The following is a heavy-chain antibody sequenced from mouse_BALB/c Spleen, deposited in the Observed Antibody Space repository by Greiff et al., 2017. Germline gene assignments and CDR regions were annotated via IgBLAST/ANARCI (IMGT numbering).Heavy chain of an antibody. CDR3: ASGGLRYAMDY. CDR1: GYTFTSYT. V-gene: IGHV1-4*02. Sequence: VQLQQSAAELARPGASVKMSCKASGYTFTSYTMHWVKQRPGQGLEWIGYINPSSGYTEYNQKFKDKTTLTADKSSSTAYMQLSSLTSEDSAVYYCASGGLRYAMDYWGQGTSVTVSS. D-gene: IGHD1-1*01. J-gene: IGHJ4*01. CDR2: INPSSGYT.